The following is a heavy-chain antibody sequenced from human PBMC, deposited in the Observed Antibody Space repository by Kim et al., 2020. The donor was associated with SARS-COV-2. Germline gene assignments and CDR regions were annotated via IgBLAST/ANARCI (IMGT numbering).Heavy chain of an antibody. CDR3: ARHGSSYEYFFDY. J-gene: IGHJ4*02. Sequence: CNPSLKSRVTISGDTSKNQLSLKLSSVTAADTALYYCARHGSSYEYFFDYWGQGSLVTVSS. V-gene: IGHV4-61*07. D-gene: IGHD6-13*01.